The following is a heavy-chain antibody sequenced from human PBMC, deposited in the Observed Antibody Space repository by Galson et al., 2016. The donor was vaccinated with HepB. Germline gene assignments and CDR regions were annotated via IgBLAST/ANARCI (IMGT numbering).Heavy chain of an antibody. V-gene: IGHV4-30-4*01. CDR3: ARVSRRVGRNFDY. Sequence: TLSLTCTVSGGSITSGNYYWSWIRQPPGKGLEWIGYIYYSGSTYYNPSLKSRVTISVDTFKNQFSLKLSSVTAADTAVYYCARVSRRVGRNFDYWGQGTLVTVSS. J-gene: IGHJ4*02. D-gene: IGHD3/OR15-3a*01. CDR2: IYYSGST. CDR1: GGSITSGNYY.